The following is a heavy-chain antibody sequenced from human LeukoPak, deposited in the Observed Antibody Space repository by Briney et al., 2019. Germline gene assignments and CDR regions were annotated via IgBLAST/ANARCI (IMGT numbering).Heavy chain of an antibody. V-gene: IGHV3-48*04. CDR1: GFSFSEHS. CDR3: ARDRDWSFDY. D-gene: IGHD3-9*01. Sequence: PGGSLRLSCAASGFSFSEHSMNWVRQAPGKGLEGVSNIRGSSSAMNYADSVKGRFTISRDNAKTSLYLEMSSLRAEDTAVYYCARDRDWSFDYWGLGTLVSVSS. CDR2: IRGSSSAM. J-gene: IGHJ4*02.